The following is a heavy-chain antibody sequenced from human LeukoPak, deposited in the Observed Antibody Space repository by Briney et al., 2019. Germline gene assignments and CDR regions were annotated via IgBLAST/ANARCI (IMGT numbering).Heavy chain of an antibody. Sequence: GESLRLSCAASGFTFSSGAMSWVRQAPGKGLEWVSSITGSGGSTDYADSVKGRSTISRDNSKNTLYLQMNSLRAEDTAIYYCAKDRAPYRLFDYWGQGTLVTVSS. CDR2: ITGSGGST. J-gene: IGHJ4*02. V-gene: IGHV3-23*01. CDR3: AKDRAPYRLFDY. CDR1: GFTFSSGA. D-gene: IGHD4-11*01.